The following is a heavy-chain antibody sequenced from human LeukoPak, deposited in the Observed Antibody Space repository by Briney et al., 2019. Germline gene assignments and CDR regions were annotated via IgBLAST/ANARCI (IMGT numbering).Heavy chain of an antibody. J-gene: IGHJ6*02. CDR3: ARVWWEPHYYYYGMDV. CDR2: IYTSGST. D-gene: IGHD1-26*01. CDR1: GGSISSYY. Sequence: SETLSLTCTVSGGSISSYYWSWIRQPAGKGLEWIGRIYTSGSTNYNPSLKSRVTISVDTSKNQFSLKLSSVTAADTAVYYCARVWWEPHYYYYGMDVWGQGTTVTVSS. V-gene: IGHV4-4*07.